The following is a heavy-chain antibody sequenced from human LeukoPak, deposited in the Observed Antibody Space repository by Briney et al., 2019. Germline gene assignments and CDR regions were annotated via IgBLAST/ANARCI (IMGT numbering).Heavy chain of an antibody. J-gene: IGHJ4*02. Sequence: GGSLRLSCAASGYTFSSYAMHWVRQAPGQGLEWVAVISYDGSNKYYADSVKGRFTISRENSKNTLFLQMNSLRAEDTAVYYCARDRAHNSWSDYWGQGTLVTVSS. D-gene: IGHD6-13*01. CDR3: ARDRAHNSWSDY. CDR2: ISYDGSNK. CDR1: GYTFSSYA. V-gene: IGHV3-30-3*01.